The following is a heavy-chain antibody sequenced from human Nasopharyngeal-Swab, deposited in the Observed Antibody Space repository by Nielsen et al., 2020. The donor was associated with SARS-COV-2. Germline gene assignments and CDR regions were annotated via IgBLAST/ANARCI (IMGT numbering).Heavy chain of an antibody. CDR1: GFTFSSYS. CDR3: ARDRGITMPFDY. CDR2: ISSSSSYI. V-gene: IGHV3-21*01. J-gene: IGHJ4*02. Sequence: GGSLRLSCAASGFTFSSYSMNWVRQAPGKGLEWVSSISSSSSYIYYADSVKGRFTISRDNAKNSLYLQMNSLRAEDTAVYYCARDRGITMPFDYWGQGTRVTVSS. D-gene: IGHD1-14*01.